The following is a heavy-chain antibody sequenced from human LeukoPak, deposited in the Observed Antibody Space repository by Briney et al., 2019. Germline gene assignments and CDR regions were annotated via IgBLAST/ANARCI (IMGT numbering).Heavy chain of an antibody. Sequence: GGSLRLSCAASGFTFSSYSVNWARQAPGEGRGWVSYINSSSSAIYYADSVKGRFTLSRDKAKNSLYMQMNRLRAEDTAVYYCARVPFYSSSPDYYFDYWGQGTLVTVSS. CDR2: INSSSSAI. D-gene: IGHD6-13*01. J-gene: IGHJ4*02. CDR1: GFTFSSYS. CDR3: ARVPFYSSSPDYYFDY. V-gene: IGHV3-48*01.